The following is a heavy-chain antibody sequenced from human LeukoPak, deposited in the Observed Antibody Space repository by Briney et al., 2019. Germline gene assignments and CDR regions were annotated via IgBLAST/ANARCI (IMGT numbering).Heavy chain of an antibody. Sequence: GGSLRLSCAASGFTFSSYSMNWVRQAPGKGLEWVSSISSSSSYIYYADSVKGRFTISGDNAKNSLYLQMNSLRAEDTAVYYCARESPPYDYVWGSYRSGFDYWGQGTLVTVSS. V-gene: IGHV3-21*01. CDR2: ISSSSSYI. CDR1: GFTFSSYS. J-gene: IGHJ4*02. D-gene: IGHD3-16*02. CDR3: ARESPPYDYVWGSYRSGFDY.